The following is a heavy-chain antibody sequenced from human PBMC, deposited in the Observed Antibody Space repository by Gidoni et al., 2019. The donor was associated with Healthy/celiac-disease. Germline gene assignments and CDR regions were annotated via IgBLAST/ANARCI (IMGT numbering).Heavy chain of an antibody. CDR3: ATHRGGV. D-gene: IGHD3-16*01. CDR2: IYSGGST. V-gene: IGHV3-53*04. Sequence: EVQLVESGGGLVQPGGSLRLSCAASGFTFSSNYMGWVRRAPGKGLGWVSVIYSGGSTYYADSGKGRFTSARQNSKNTLDLKMNSLRAEDTAVYYCATHRGGVRGQGTLVTVSS. CDR1: GFTFSSNY. J-gene: IGHJ4*02.